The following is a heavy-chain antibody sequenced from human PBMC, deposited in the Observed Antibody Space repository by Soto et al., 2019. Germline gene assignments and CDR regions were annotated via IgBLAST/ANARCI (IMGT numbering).Heavy chain of an antibody. V-gene: IGHV4-4*02. Sequence: SETLSLTCAVSGGSISSSNWWSWVRQPPGKGLEWIGEIYHSGSTNYNPSLKSRVTISVDKSKNQFSLKRSSVTAADTAVYYCASYSSSSEINWFDPWGQGTLVTVSS. CDR1: GGSISSSNW. J-gene: IGHJ5*02. CDR2: IYHSGST. D-gene: IGHD6-6*01. CDR3: ASYSSSSEINWFDP.